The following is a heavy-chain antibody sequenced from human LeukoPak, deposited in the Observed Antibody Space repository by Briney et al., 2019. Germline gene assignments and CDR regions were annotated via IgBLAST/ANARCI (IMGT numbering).Heavy chain of an antibody. CDR2: IRSKAYGGTT. D-gene: IGHD1-26*01. CDR1: GFTFGDYA. Sequence: QPGRSLRLSCTDSGFTFGDYAMSWVRQAPGKGLEWVGFIRSKAYGGTTEYAASVKGRFTISRDDSKSIAYLQMNSLKTEDTAVYYCTRDREGYYFDYWGQGTLVTVSS. V-gene: IGHV3-49*04. J-gene: IGHJ4*02. CDR3: TRDREGYYFDY.